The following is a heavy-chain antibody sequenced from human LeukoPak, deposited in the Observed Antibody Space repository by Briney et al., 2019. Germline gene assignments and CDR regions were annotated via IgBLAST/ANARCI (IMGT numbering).Heavy chain of an antibody. CDR3: ARDGGATMVRGVATYDS. CDR1: GFTFSRNS. V-gene: IGHV3-48*04. Sequence: GGSLRLSCAASGFTFSRNSMNWVRQAPGKGLEGVSYISRSRRPINYAASVKGRFTFSRDNAKSSLFLQMNSLRAEDTAVYYSARDGGATMVRGVATYDSWGQGTLVTVSS. D-gene: IGHD3-10*01. J-gene: IGHJ4*02. CDR2: ISRSRRPI.